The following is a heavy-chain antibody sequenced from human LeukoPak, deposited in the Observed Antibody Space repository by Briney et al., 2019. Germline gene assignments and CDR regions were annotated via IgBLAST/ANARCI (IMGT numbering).Heavy chain of an antibody. CDR3: ARPNITSYYDSRGYDAFDV. Sequence: GESLKISCKGSGYRFNAYWIAWVRQMPGKGLEWMGIIYPDDSDTRYSPSFQGQVTISADKSVGTAYLQWSSLKASDTAMYYCARPNITSYYDSRGYDAFDVWGQGTMLTVSS. D-gene: IGHD3-22*01. J-gene: IGHJ3*01. V-gene: IGHV5-51*01. CDR2: IYPDDSDT. CDR1: GYRFNAYW.